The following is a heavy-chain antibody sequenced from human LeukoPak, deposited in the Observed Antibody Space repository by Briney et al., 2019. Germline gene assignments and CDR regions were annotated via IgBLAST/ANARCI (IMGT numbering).Heavy chain of an antibody. D-gene: IGHD4-17*01. CDR2: IRYDGSSN. CDR1: GFTFSSSA. J-gene: IGHJ3*02. V-gene: IGHV3-30*02. CDR3: ASERDYGDSNAFDM. Sequence: GGSLRLSCAASGFTFSSSAMSWVRQAPGKGLGWVAFIRYDGSSNYYADSVKGRFTISRDNSKNTLYLQMNSLRPEDTAVYYCASERDYGDSNAFDMWGQGTMVTVSS.